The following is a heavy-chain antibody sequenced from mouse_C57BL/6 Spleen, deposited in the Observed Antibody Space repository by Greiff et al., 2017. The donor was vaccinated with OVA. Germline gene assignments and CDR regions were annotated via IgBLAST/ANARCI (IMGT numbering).Heavy chain of an antibody. CDR1: GYAFTNYL. V-gene: IGHV1-54*01. J-gene: IGHJ4*01. CDR3: ARGNYGSSYRDAMDY. Sequence: VQLKESGAELVRPGTSVKVSCKASGYAFTNYLIEWVKQRPGQGLEWIGVINPGSGGTNYNEKFKGKATLTADKSSSTAYMQLSSLTSEDSAVYFCARGNYGSSYRDAMDYWGQGTSVTVSS. CDR2: INPGSGGT. D-gene: IGHD1-1*01.